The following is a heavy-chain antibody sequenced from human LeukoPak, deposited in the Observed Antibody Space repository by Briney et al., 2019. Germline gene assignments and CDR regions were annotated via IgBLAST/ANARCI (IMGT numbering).Heavy chain of an antibody. CDR2: SYIRGST. CDR3: ARIGYGSGSPTNL. D-gene: IGHD3-10*01. Sequence: KPSQTLSLICTVSGGSISSGSYYWSWIRQPDGKGLEWIGRSYIRGSTDYNPSLKSRVTISVDTSKNQLSLKLNSVTAADTAVYYCARIGYGSGSPTNLWGQGTLVTVSS. CDR1: GGSISSGSYY. J-gene: IGHJ5*02. V-gene: IGHV4-61*02.